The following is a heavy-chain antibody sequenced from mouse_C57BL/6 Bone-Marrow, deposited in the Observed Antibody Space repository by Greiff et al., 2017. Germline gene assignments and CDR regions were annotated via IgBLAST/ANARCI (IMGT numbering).Heavy chain of an antibody. Sequence: EIQLQQSGAELVRPGASVTLSCTASGFNIKDDYMHWVKQRPEQGLEWIGWIDPENGDTEYASKFQGKATITADTSSNTAYLQLSSLTSEDTAVYYCTTAAFDVWGTGTTVTVSS. CDR1: GFNIKDDY. CDR3: TTAAFDV. V-gene: IGHV14-4*01. CDR2: IDPENGDT. J-gene: IGHJ1*03.